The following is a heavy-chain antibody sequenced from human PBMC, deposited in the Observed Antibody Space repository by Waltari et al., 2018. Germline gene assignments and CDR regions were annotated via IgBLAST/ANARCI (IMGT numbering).Heavy chain of an antibody. J-gene: IGHJ3*02. V-gene: IGHV4-30-4*08. CDR3: ARGPMEDQLLGRGTFDI. Sequence: QVQLQESGPGLVKASQTLSLICAVSGGSIIRGDYYWTWIRQPPGKGLEWIGYIYYSGSTPYQPSLKSRVTISVDTSKNQFSLKLSSVTAADTAVYYCARGPMEDQLLGRGTFDIWGQGTVVTVSS. D-gene: IGHD2-2*01. CDR2: IYYSGST. CDR1: GGSIIRGDYY.